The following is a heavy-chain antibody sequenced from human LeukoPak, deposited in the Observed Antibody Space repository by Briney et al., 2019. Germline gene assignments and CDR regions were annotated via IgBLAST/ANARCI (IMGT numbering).Heavy chain of an antibody. D-gene: IGHD5-12*01. CDR2: IIPIFGTA. V-gene: IGHV1-69*05. CDR3: ARGPSGYGYYYYMDV. CDR1: GGTFSSYA. J-gene: IGHJ6*03. Sequence: PVASVKVSCKASGGTFSSYAISWVRQAPGQGLEWMGGIIPIFGTANYAQKFQGRVTITTDESTSTAYTELSSLRSEDTAVYYCARGPSGYGYYYYMDVWGKGTTVTVSS.